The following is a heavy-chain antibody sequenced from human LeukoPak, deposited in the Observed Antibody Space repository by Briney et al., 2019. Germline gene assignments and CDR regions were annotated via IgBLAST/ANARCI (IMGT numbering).Heavy chain of an antibody. D-gene: IGHD5-24*01. J-gene: IGHJ4*02. CDR3: ARTVEMATLDY. V-gene: IGHV1-3*01. CDR1: GGTFSSYA. CDR2: INAGNGNT. Sequence: ASVKVSCKASGGTFSSYAISWVRQAPGQRLEWMGWINAGNGNTKYSQKFQGRVTITRDTSASTAYMELSSLRSEDTAVYYCARTVEMATLDYWGQGTLVTVSS.